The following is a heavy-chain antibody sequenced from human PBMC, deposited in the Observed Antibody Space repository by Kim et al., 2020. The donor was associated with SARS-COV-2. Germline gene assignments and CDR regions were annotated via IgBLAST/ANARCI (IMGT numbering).Heavy chain of an antibody. CDR1: GFTFSSYG. CDR3: AKDMAYYGSGSYYNYYYCCMYV. D-gene: IGHD3-10*01. CDR2: ISYDGSNK. Sequence: GGSLRLSCAASGFTFSSYGMHWVRQAPGKGLEWVAVISYDGSNKYYADSVKGRFTISRDNSKNTLYLQMNSLRAEDTAVYYCAKDMAYYGSGSYYNYYYCCMYVGGQGNTVTVSS. J-gene: IGHJ6*02. V-gene: IGHV3-30*18.